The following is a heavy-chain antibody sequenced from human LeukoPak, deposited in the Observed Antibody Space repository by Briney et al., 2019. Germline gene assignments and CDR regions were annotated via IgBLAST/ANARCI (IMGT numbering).Heavy chain of an antibody. CDR3: ARSITAKTNRFDP. Sequence: PGGSLRFSCAGSGSTFSTYWMSWVRQAPGTGLEWVANINQAGSEKYYVDSVKGRFTISRDNAKNSLYLQMNSLRAEDTAVYYCARSITAKTNRFDPWGQGTLVTVSS. CDR2: INQAGSEK. J-gene: IGHJ5*02. CDR1: GSTFSTYW. D-gene: IGHD1-20*01. V-gene: IGHV3-7*05.